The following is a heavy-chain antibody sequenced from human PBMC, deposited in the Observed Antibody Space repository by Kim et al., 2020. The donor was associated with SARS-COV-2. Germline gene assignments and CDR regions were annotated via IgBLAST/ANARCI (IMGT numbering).Heavy chain of an antibody. V-gene: IGHV4-31*03. J-gene: IGHJ4*02. CDR2: IYYSGST. CDR3: ASAHRWGLIAALGGVDY. Sequence: SETLSRTCTVSGGSISGGGYYWSWIRQHPGKGLEWIGYIYYSGSTYYNPSLKSRVTISVDTSKNQFSLKLSSVTAADTAVYYCASAHRWGLIAALGGVDYWGQGTLCTASS. CDR1: GGSISGGGYY. D-gene: IGHD6-13*01.